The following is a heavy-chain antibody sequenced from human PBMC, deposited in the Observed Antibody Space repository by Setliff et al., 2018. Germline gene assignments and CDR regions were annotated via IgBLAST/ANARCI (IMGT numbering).Heavy chain of an antibody. Sequence: SETLSLTCAVSGGSISSGDASWSWVRQPPGKGLEWIGYIYHSGSTYYNPSLKSRVTISVDTSKNQFSLKLSSVTAADTAVYYCATYSSGWYYFDYWGQGTLVTVSS. D-gene: IGHD6-19*01. CDR1: GGSISSGDAS. J-gene: IGHJ4*02. V-gene: IGHV4-30-2*01. CDR2: IYHSGST. CDR3: ATYSSGWYYFDY.